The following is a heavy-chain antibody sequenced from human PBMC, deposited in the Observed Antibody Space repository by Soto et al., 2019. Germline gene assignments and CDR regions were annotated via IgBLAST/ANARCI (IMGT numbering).Heavy chain of an antibody. Sequence: SETLSLTCTVSGGSISSYYWSWIRQPPGKGLEWIGYIYYSGSTNYNPSIKSRVTISVDTSKNQFSLKLSSVTAADTAVYYCMLGSGWKDFDYWGQGTLVTVSS. CDR2: IYYSGST. CDR3: MLGSGWKDFDY. CDR1: GGSISSYY. J-gene: IGHJ4*02. D-gene: IGHD3-22*01. V-gene: IGHV4-59*08.